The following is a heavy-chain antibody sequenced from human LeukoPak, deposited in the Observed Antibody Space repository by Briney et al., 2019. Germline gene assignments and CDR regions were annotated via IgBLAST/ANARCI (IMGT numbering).Heavy chain of an antibody. Sequence: PGGSLRLSCAASGFTFSDFWMSWVRQAPGKGLEWVATINQAGNERYYVDSVKGRFTISRDNAKNSLYLQMNSLRAEDTAVYYCAREGVVPAAMPVPRWFDPWGQGTLVTVSS. D-gene: IGHD2-2*01. J-gene: IGHJ5*02. CDR3: AREGVVPAAMPVPRWFDP. CDR1: GFTFSDFW. CDR2: INQAGNER. V-gene: IGHV3-7*01.